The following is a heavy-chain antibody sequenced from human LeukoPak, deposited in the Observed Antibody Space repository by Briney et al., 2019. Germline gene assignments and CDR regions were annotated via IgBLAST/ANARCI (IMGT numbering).Heavy chain of an antibody. CDR3: AREGVTGYST. CDR1: GGSISSGDYY. D-gene: IGHD6-13*01. Sequence: SETLSLTCTVSGGSISSGDYYWSWIRQPPGKGLEWIGYIYYSGSTYYSPSLKSRVTISVDTSKNQFSLKLSSVTAADTAVYYCAREGVTGYSTWGQGTLVTVSS. CDR2: IYYSGST. J-gene: IGHJ4*02. V-gene: IGHV4-30-4*01.